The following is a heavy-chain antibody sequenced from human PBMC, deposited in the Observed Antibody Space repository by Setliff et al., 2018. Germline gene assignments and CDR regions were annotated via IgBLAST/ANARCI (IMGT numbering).Heavy chain of an antibody. CDR2: IYYSGIT. J-gene: IGHJ4*02. CDR3: ARRATYYNFWSGYYDY. CDR1: GGSISSSCYY. V-gene: IGHV4-39*07. D-gene: IGHD3-3*01. Sequence: SETLSLTCTVSGGSISSSCYYWGWIRQPPGKGLEWIGSIYYSGITYYNPSLKSRVTISVDTSKNRFSLKLSSVTAADTAVYYCARRATYYNFWSGYYDYWGQGTLVTVSS.